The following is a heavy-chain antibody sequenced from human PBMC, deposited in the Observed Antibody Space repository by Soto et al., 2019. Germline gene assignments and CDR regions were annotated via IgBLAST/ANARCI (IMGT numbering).Heavy chain of an antibody. CDR1: SGPSSSHN. J-gene: IGHJ6*02. Sequence: QVHLQQSGPGLVTPSETLSLTCTVSSGPSSSHNWGWIRQSPGRGLEWIGYVYNTGGTSYNPSLKSRVPISADTSANHISLTLSAVTAADTAIYYCVRQGIGNLHGLVDVWGQGTTVSVSS. D-gene: IGHD1-1*01. CDR2: VYNTGGT. CDR3: VRQGIGNLHGLVDV. V-gene: IGHV4-59*08.